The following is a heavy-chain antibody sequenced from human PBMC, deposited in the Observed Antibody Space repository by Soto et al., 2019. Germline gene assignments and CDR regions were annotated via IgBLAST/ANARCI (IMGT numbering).Heavy chain of an antibody. D-gene: IGHD6-19*01. CDR2: ISSYNGNT. CDR1: GYTFTSYG. CDR3: ARDTSLFRRVGGWYNSAFDI. Sequence: QVQLVQSGAEVKKPGASVKVSCKASGYTFTSYGISWVRQAPGQGLEWMGWISSYNGNTNYAQKLQGRVTMTTDTSKSAAYMRTRSLKSADTAVYYCARDTSLFRRVGGWYNSAFDIWGQGTMVTVSS. J-gene: IGHJ3*02. V-gene: IGHV1-18*01.